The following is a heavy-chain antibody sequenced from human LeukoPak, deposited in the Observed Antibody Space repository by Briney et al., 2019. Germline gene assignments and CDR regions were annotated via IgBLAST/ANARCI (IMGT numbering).Heavy chain of an antibody. CDR1: GTTINDYY. J-gene: IGHJ4*02. D-gene: IGHD5-12*01. V-gene: IGHV4-59*01. CDR3: ARGHGYSGHALAY. CDR2: IYFSGHT. Sequence: SETLSLTCTVSGTTINDYYWSWIRQPPGKRLEWIGYIYFSGHTNYSPPLKSRVTMSLDAPRDHFSLQLNSVTAADTAVYYCARGHGYSGHALAYWGQGILVTVSS.